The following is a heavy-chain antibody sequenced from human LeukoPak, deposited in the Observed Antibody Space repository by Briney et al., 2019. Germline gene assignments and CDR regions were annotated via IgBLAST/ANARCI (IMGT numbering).Heavy chain of an antibody. Sequence: SETLSLTCTVSGGSISSSSYYWGWIRQPPGKGLEWIGSIYYSGSTYYNPSLKSRVTISVDTSKNQFSLKLSSVTAADTAVYYCARSPNGGFGPLDCWGQGTLVTVSS. V-gene: IGHV4-39*01. D-gene: IGHD4-23*01. CDR3: ARSPNGGFGPLDC. J-gene: IGHJ4*02. CDR2: IYYSGST. CDR1: GGSISSSSYY.